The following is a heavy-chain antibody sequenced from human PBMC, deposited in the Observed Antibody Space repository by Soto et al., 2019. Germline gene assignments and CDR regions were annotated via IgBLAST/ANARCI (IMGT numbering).Heavy chain of an antibody. CDR3: AKVRKGVTTAPFDY. Sequence: GSLILSCAASGFTFSSYAMSWVRQAPGKGLEWVSAISGSGGSTYYADSVKGRFTISRDNSKNTLYLQMNSLRAEDTAVYYCAKVRKGVTTAPFDYWGQGTLVTVSS. CDR2: ISGSGGST. CDR1: GFTFSSYA. J-gene: IGHJ4*02. V-gene: IGHV3-23*01. D-gene: IGHD4-4*01.